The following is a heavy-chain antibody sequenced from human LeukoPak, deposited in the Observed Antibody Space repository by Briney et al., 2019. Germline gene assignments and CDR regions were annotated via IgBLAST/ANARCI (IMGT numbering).Heavy chain of an antibody. CDR2: ISYDGSNK. Sequence: PGRSLRLSCAASVFTFSSYGMHWVRQAPGKGREWVAVISYDGSNKYYADSVKGRFTISRDNSKNTLYLQMNSLRAEDTAVYYCAKDDGDYVELPVDYFDYWGQGTLVTVSS. D-gene: IGHD4-17*01. J-gene: IGHJ4*02. CDR3: AKDDGDYVELPVDYFDY. V-gene: IGHV3-30*18. CDR1: VFTFSSYG.